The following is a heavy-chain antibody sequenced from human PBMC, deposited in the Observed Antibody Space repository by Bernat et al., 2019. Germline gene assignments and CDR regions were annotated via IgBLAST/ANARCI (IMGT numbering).Heavy chain of an antibody. CDR3: AKHGRFGELFYDY. D-gene: IGHD3-10*01. CDR2: ISGSGGST. V-gene: IGHV3-23*01. CDR1: RFPFSSHA. J-gene: IGHJ4*02. Sequence: EVQLFESWGGLVQPGGSLRFSCAASRFPFSSHAMSCDRQAPGKGLEWVSAISGSGGSTYYADSVKGRFTISRDNSRNTLYLQMNSLRDEETAVYYCAKHGRFGELFYDYWGQGTLVTVSS.